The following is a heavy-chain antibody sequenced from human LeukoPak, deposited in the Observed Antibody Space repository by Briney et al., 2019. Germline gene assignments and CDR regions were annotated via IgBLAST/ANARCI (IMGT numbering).Heavy chain of an antibody. V-gene: IGHV4-59*01. D-gene: IGHD4-17*01. CDR2: IYYSGST. Sequence: PSGTLSLTCAVSGASISSYKWWSWIRQPPGKGLEWIGYIYYSGSTNYNPSLKSRVTISVDTSKNQFSLKLSSVTAADTAVYYCARVEPHYGDHHFDYWGQGTLVTVSS. J-gene: IGHJ4*02. CDR3: ARVEPHYGDHHFDY. CDR1: GASISSYK.